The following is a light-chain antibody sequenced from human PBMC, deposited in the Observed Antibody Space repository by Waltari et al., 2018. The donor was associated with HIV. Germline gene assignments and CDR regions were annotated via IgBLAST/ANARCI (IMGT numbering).Light chain of an antibody. CDR2: QDA. J-gene: IGLJ2*01. Sequence: SYELTQPPSVSVSPGQTASISCSGDKLRDQYACWYQQKPGQSPVLVMYQDARRASGIPERFAGSSSANTATLTISGTQAMDEADYYCQAWDTTTMIIGGGTKLTVL. V-gene: IGLV3-1*01. CDR3: QAWDTTTMI. CDR1: KLRDQY.